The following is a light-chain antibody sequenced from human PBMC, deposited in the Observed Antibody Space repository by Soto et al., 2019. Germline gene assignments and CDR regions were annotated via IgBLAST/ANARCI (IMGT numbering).Light chain of an antibody. J-gene: IGKJ1*01. CDR2: GAS. Sequence: EIVLTQSPATLSVSPGERATLSCRASQSVSTYLAWYQQKPGQAPRLLIYGASSRATGIPARFSVSGSGTEFTLTINSLQSEDFEVYYCQQYNYWPQTFGQGTKVEIK. CDR1: QSVSTY. V-gene: IGKV3-15*01. CDR3: QQYNYWPQT.